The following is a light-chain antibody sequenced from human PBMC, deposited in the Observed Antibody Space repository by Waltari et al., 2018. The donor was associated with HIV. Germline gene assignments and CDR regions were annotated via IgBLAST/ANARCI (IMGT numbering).Light chain of an antibody. Sequence: QSALTQPPSASGSLGQSVTISCTGYSSDIGAYDSVSWFQQHPSSAPKLLLYEVTRRPSAVADRFSGSGSGSTAFLTVAGLQPDDEATYFCSSYGDSLRVLFGGGTNVTVL. V-gene: IGLV2-8*01. CDR2: EVT. CDR3: SSYGDSLRVL. J-gene: IGLJ3*02. CDR1: SSDIGAYDS.